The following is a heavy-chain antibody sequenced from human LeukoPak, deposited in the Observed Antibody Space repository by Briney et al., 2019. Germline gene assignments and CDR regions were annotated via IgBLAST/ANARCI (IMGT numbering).Heavy chain of an antibody. Sequence: PSETLSLTCAVSGYSISSGYYWGWIRQPPGKGLEWIGSIYHSGSTYYNPSLKSRVTISVDTSKNQFSLKLSSVTAADTAVYYCARGATEQLLDWFDPWGQGTLVTVSS. D-gene: IGHD2-2*01. CDR1: GYSISSGYY. V-gene: IGHV4-38-2*01. CDR2: IYHSGST. CDR3: ARGATEQLLDWFDP. J-gene: IGHJ5*02.